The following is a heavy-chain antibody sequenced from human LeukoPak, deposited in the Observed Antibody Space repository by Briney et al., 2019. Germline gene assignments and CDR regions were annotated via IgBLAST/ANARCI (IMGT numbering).Heavy chain of an antibody. J-gene: IGHJ6*03. V-gene: IGHV3-23*01. CDR1: GFAFSSYA. D-gene: IGHD6-6*01. CDR3: AKSVGSSAGYYYYYMDV. CDR2: VSISGGNT. Sequence: GGSLRLSCAASGFAFSSYAMTWVRQAPGRGLEWVSDVSISGGNTYYADSVKGRFTISRDNSKNTLYLQMNSLRAEDTAVYYCAKSVGSSAGYYYYYMDVWGKGTTVTVSS.